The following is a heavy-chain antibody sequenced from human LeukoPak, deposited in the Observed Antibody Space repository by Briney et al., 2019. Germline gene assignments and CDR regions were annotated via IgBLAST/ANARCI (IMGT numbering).Heavy chain of an antibody. Sequence: ALVKVSCKASGYTFTSYYMHWVRQAPGQGLEWMGIINPSGGSTSYAQKFQGRVTMTRDTSTSTVYMELSSLRSEDTAVYYCARRGYSYGAYYGMDVWGQGTTVTVSS. D-gene: IGHD5-18*01. CDR3: ARRGYSYGAYYGMDV. CDR2: INPSGGST. CDR1: GYTFTSYY. J-gene: IGHJ6*02. V-gene: IGHV1-46*01.